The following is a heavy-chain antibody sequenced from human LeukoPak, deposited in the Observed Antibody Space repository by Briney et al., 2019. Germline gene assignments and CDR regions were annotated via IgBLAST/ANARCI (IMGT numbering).Heavy chain of an antibody. Sequence: VASVKVSCKASGYSFTSNYIHWVRQAPKQGLEWMGMIYPRDGSTSYAQKFQGRVTVTRDTSTSTVHMELSGLRSEDTAVYYCARDQGAFDYWGQGTLVTVSS. J-gene: IGHJ4*02. V-gene: IGHV1-46*01. D-gene: IGHD1-26*01. CDR2: IYPRDGST. CDR3: ARDQGAFDY. CDR1: GYSFTSNY.